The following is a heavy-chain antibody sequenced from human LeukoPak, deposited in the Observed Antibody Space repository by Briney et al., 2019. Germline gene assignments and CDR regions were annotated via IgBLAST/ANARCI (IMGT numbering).Heavy chain of an antibody. CDR1: GGSISGYY. D-gene: IGHD4-17*01. CDR2: IYYSGST. CDR3: ARGHEDYGDYPLWFDP. J-gene: IGHJ5*02. V-gene: IGHV4-59*01. Sequence: PSETLSLTCTVSGGSISGYYWGWIRQPPGKGLEWIGYIYYSGSTNYNPSLKSRVTISVDTSKNQFSLKLSSVTAADTAVYYCARGHEDYGDYPLWFDPWGQGTLVTVSS.